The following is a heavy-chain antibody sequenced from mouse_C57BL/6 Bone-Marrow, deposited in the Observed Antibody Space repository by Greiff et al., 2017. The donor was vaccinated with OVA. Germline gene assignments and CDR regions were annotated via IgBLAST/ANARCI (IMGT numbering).Heavy chain of an antibody. J-gene: IGHJ2*01. CDR1: GYAFSSSW. Sequence: QVQLKESGPELVKPGASVKISCKASGYAFSSSWMNWVKQRPGKGLEWIGRIYPGDGDTNYNGKFKGKATLTADKSSSTAYMQLSSLTSEDSAVYFCARRGFDYWGQGTTLTVSS. V-gene: IGHV1-82*01. CDR3: ARRGFDY. CDR2: IYPGDGDT.